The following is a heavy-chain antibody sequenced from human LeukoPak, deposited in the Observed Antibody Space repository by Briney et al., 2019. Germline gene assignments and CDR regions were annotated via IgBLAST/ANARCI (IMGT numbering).Heavy chain of an antibody. CDR1: GFTFSSYA. CDR3: ARDRGRSGSYPDY. D-gene: IGHD1-26*01. Sequence: PGGSLRLSCAASGFTFSSYAMHWVRQAPGKGLEWVAVISYDGSNKYYADSVKGRFTISRDNSKNTLYLQMNSLRAEDTAVYYCARDRGRSGSYPDYGGQGTLVTVSS. V-gene: IGHV3-30*01. J-gene: IGHJ4*02. CDR2: ISYDGSNK.